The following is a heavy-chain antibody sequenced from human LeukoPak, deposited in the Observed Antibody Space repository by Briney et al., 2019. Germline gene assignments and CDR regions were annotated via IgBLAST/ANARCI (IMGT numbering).Heavy chain of an antibody. Sequence: SQTLSLTCTVSGGSISSGDYYWSWIRQPPGKGLEWIVYIYYSGSTYYNPSLKSRVTISVDTSKNQFSLKLSSVNSADRGVYYCARADSCSFSYWFDPWGQGTLVTVSS. CDR3: ARADSCSFSYWFDP. V-gene: IGHV4-30-4*08. CDR2: IYYSGST. D-gene: IGHD6-13*01. J-gene: IGHJ5*02. CDR1: GGSISSGDYY.